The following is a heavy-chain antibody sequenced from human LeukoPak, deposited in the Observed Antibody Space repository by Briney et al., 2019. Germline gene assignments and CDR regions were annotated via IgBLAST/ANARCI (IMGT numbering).Heavy chain of an antibody. CDR1: AGSISSYY. J-gene: IGHJ4*02. CDR2: IYTSGSA. CDR3: ARGDFRWLPPGLFDY. D-gene: IGHD6-19*01. Sequence: SETLSLTCTVSAGSISSYYWSWIRPPAGKGLEWIGRIYTSGSANDNPSLKSRVTMSVDTSKNPFSLKLSSVTAADTAVYYCARGDFRWLPPGLFDYWGQGTLVTVSS. V-gene: IGHV4-4*07.